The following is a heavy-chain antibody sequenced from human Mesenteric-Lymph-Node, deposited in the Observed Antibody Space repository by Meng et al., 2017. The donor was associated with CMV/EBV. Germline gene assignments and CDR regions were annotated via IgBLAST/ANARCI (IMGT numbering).Heavy chain of an antibody. J-gene: IGHJ6*02. D-gene: IGHD3-3*01. CDR1: GGSISSYY. Sequence: SETLSLTCTVSGGSISSYYWSWIRQPPGKGLEWIGYIYYSGSTNYNPSLKSRVTISVDTSKNQFSLKLSSVTAADTAVYYCARGVFGVVNHYYYGMDVWGQGTTVTSP. CDR2: IYYSGST. CDR3: ARGVFGVVNHYYYGMDV. V-gene: IGHV4-59*01.